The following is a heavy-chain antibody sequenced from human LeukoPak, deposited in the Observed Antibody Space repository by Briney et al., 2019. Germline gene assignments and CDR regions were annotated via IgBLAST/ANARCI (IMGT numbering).Heavy chain of an antibody. V-gene: IGHV3-30*18. Sequence: GGSLRLSCAASGFTFSTYGMHWVRQAPGKGLEWVAVISYDGSNKYYADSVKGRFTISRDNSKNTLYLQMNSLRAEDTAMYYCAKDPGYYGSGTYPTLFDYWAREPWSPSPQ. J-gene: IGHJ4*02. CDR2: ISYDGSNK. D-gene: IGHD3-10*01. CDR3: AKDPGYYGSGTYPTLFDY. CDR1: GFTFSTYG.